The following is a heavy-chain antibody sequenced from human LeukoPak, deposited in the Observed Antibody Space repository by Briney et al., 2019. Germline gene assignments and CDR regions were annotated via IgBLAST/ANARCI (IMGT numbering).Heavy chain of an antibody. CDR2: ISYDGSNK. Sequence: GGSLRLSCAASGFTFSSYAMHWVRQAPGKGLEWVAVISYDGSNKYYADSVKGRFTISRDNSKNTLYLQMNSLRAEDTAVYYCARDREVTTVTWDAFDIWGQGTMVTVSS. D-gene: IGHD4-17*01. V-gene: IGHV3-30-3*01. CDR1: GFTFSSYA. J-gene: IGHJ3*02. CDR3: ARDREVTTVTWDAFDI.